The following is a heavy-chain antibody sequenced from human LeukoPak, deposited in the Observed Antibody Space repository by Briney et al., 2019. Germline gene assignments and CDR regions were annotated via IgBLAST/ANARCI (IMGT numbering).Heavy chain of an antibody. D-gene: IGHD6-19*01. CDR3: ARDDMWPGMTVAGTWN. V-gene: IGHV1-46*01. CDR2: INPSGGST. CDR1: GYTFTSYY. J-gene: IGHJ4*02. Sequence: GASVKVSCKASGYTFTSYYMHWVRQAPGQGLEWMGIINPSGGSTSYAQKFQGRVTMTRDTSTSTVYMELSSLRSEDTAMYYCARDDMWPGMTVAGTWNWGQGTLVTVSS.